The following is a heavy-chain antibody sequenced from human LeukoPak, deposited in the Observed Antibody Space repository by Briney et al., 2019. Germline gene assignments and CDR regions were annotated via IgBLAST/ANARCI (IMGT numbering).Heavy chain of an antibody. Sequence: GGSLRLSCAASGFTVSSNYMSWVRQAPGKGLKWVSVIYSGGSTYYADSVKGRFTISRDNSKNTLYLQMNSLRAEDTAVYYCARGYYDYGDYGGYWGQGTLVTVSS. CDR1: GFTVSSNY. CDR2: IYSGGST. V-gene: IGHV3-66*02. D-gene: IGHD4-17*01. CDR3: ARGYYDYGDYGGY. J-gene: IGHJ4*02.